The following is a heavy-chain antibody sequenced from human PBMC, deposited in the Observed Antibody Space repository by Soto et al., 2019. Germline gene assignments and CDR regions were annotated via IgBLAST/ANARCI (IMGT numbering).Heavy chain of an antibody. J-gene: IGHJ5*01. CDR1: GVSIHDSHSF. Sequence: TLSLTCAVSGVSIHDSHSFWGWIRQPPGKGLEFIGSVYYSGGANYNPSLKSRVTVSIDTSNNQFSLRVNSVTAADTAVYYCGRVVEGATRHTDFDSWGQGILVTVSS. CDR2: VYYSGGA. CDR3: GRVVEGATRHTDFDS. D-gene: IGHD2-15*01. V-gene: IGHV4-39*01.